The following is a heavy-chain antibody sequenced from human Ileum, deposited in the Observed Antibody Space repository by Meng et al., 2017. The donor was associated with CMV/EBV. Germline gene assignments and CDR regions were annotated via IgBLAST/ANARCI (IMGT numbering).Heavy chain of an antibody. D-gene: IGHD1-26*01. CDR2: VKSASAGGAA. J-gene: IGHJ4*02. V-gene: IGHV3-15*07. Sequence: SCAASAFTLNGAWMKWVRQARGKGLEWVGRVKSASAGGAADAAGPVKGRFTVSRDDSRKTVHLQMDNLKIEDTAVYYCTTGWDQYFDFWGQGALVTVSS. CDR3: TTGWDQYFDF. CDR1: AFTLNGAW.